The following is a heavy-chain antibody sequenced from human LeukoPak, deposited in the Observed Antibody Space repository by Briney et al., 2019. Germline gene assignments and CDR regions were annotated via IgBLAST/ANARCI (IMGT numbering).Heavy chain of an antibody. Sequence: GGSLRLSCAASGFTFSDYGMRWVRQAPGKGLEWVAVIKSNGSNKYYADSVKGRFTISRDNFKNTVSLQMNSLRTGDTALYYCAKDAQRGFDYSNSLEHWGEGSLVTVSS. CDR1: GFTFSDYG. V-gene: IGHV3-33*03. CDR2: IKSNGSNK. J-gene: IGHJ4*02. D-gene: IGHD4-11*01. CDR3: AKDAQRGFDYSNSLEH.